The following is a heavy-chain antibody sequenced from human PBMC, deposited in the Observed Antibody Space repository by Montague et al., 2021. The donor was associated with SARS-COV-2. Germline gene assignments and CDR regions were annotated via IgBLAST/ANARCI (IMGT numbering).Heavy chain of an antibody. CDR1: GGSISSSSYY. J-gene: IGHJ4*02. D-gene: IGHD3-22*01. CDR3: DGSSEEEYCFDY. CDR2: INYSGGS. V-gene: IGHV4-39*02. Sequence: ETLSLTCTVSGGSISSSSYYWGWIRPPPGQGLVWNMCINYSGGSYSNLTLKIRVSISIDTYKNNVSLKVSTVTAADTAVYYCDGSSEEEYCFDYWGQGTLVTVSS.